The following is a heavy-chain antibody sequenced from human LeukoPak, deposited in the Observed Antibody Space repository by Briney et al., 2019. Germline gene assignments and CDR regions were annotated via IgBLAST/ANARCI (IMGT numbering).Heavy chain of an antibody. D-gene: IGHD3-10*01. V-gene: IGHV3-53*01. CDR1: DFTVSSNY. J-gene: IGHJ4*02. Sequence: GGSLRLSCVASDFTVSSNYMTWVRQAPGKVLEWVSVIHRGGDTYCAVSVQGRFIISRDISKNTLYLQMNSLRAEDTAVYYCARLREGNYIDYWGQGTLVTVSS. CDR3: ARLREGNYIDY. CDR2: IHRGGDT.